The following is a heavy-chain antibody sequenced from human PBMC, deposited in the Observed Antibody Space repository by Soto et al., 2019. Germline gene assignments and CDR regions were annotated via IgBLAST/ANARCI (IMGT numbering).Heavy chain of an antibody. CDR3: AKDTSPGVSASSSDY. Sequence: QVQLVESGGGVVQPGRSLRLSCAASGFTFSSFGMHWVRQAPGKGLEWVALISYDGSDEYYRDSVKGRFTISRDNSKNTLFLQVNSLRPEATAVYYCAKDTSPGVSASSSDYWGQGALVTVSS. D-gene: IGHD2-2*01. CDR2: ISYDGSDE. CDR1: GFTFSSFG. J-gene: IGHJ4*02. V-gene: IGHV3-30*18.